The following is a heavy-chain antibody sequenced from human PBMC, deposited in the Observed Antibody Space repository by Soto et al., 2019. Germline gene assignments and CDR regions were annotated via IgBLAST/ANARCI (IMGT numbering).Heavy chain of an antibody. J-gene: IGHJ5*02. D-gene: IGHD2-21*02. Sequence: QVQLVESGGGLVKPGGSLRLSCAASGFTFSDYYMSWIRQAPGKGLEWVSYISSSGSTIYYADSVKGRFTISRDNAKNSLYRQMNSLRAEDAAVYYCARDPYCGGDCYSGWFDPWGQGTLVTVSS. V-gene: IGHV3-11*01. CDR1: GFTFSDYY. CDR2: ISSSGSTI. CDR3: ARDPYCGGDCYSGWFDP.